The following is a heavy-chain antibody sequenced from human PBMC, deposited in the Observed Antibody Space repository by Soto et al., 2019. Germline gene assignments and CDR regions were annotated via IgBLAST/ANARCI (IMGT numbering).Heavy chain of an antibody. D-gene: IGHD6-6*01. CDR2: INAGNGNT. CDR1: GYTFTSYA. V-gene: IGHV1-3*01. Sequence: ASVKVSCKASGYTFTSYAMHWVRQAPGQRLEWMGWINAGNGNTKYSQKFQGRVTITRDTSASTAYMELSSLRSEDTAVYYCARYNSEYSSSSLDFDYWGQGTLVTVSS. CDR3: ARYNSEYSSSSLDFDY. J-gene: IGHJ4*02.